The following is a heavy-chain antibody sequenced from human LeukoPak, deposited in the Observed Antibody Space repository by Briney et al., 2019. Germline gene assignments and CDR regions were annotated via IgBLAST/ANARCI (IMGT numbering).Heavy chain of an antibody. V-gene: IGHV4-38-2*01. CDR1: GYSISSGYY. J-gene: IGHJ4*02. Sequence: PSETLSLTCAVSGYSISSGYYWGWIRQPPGKGLEWIGSIYHSGSTYYNPSLKSRVTISVDTSKNQFSLKLSSVTAADTAVYYCARVGGYDILTGYCPLPFDYWGQGALVTVSS. CDR2: IYHSGST. CDR3: ARVGGYDILTGYCPLPFDY. D-gene: IGHD3-9*01.